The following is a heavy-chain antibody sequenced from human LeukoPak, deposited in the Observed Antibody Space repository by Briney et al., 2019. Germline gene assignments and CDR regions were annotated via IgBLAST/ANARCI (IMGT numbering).Heavy chain of an antibody. CDR3: ARGPPRGKYYYMDV. V-gene: IGHV3-13*01. D-gene: IGHD1-1*01. CDR2: IGTASDT. CDR1: EFTFSSFD. J-gene: IGHJ6*03. Sequence: QPGGSLRLSCAASEFTFSSFDMHWVRQPTGQGLEWVSTIGTASDTYYPGSVEGRFTLSRDNAKNSLYLQMNSLTAGDTAVYYCARGPPRGKYYYMDVWGKGTTVTVSS.